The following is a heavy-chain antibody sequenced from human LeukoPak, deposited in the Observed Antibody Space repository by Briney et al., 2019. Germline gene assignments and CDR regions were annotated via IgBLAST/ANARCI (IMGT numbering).Heavy chain of an antibody. V-gene: IGHV3-74*01. CDR2: INIDGSST. CDR1: GFTFSSYW. Sequence: PGGSLRLSCAASGFTFSSYWMHWVRQAPGKGLVWVSRINIDGSSTTYADSVEGRFTISRDNAKNTLFLQMNSLRTQDTAVYYCARASDQQLVTPRYWSQGTLVTDTS. J-gene: IGHJ4*02. D-gene: IGHD6-13*01. CDR3: ARASDQQLVTPRY.